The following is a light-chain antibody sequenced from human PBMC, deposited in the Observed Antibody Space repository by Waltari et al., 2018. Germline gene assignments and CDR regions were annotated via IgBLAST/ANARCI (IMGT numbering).Light chain of an antibody. CDR1: SPNIGSNP. CDR2: STN. J-gene: IGLJ2*01. Sequence: QSVLTQPPSVSGTPGQRVIISCSGSSPNIGSNPCNWSQQLPGTAPKLLIYSTNQRPSGVPNRFSGSKSGTSGSLAISGLQSEDEGDYYCAAWDESLNGVVVFGGGTKLTVL. V-gene: IGLV1-44*01. CDR3: AAWDESLNGVVV.